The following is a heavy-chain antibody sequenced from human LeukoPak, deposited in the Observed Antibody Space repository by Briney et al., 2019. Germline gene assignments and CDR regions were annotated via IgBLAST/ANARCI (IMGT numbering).Heavy chain of an antibody. CDR2: ISGSGGST. Sequence: GGSLRLSCAASGFTFSSYAMSWVRQAPGKGLEWVSAISGSGGSTYYADSVKGRFTISRDNSKNTLYLQMNSLRAEDTAVYYCATSLVLRFLEWLLLGPEGFDYWGQGTLVTVSS. J-gene: IGHJ4*02. V-gene: IGHV3-23*01. CDR3: ATSLVLRFLEWLLLGPEGFDY. CDR1: GFTFSSYA. D-gene: IGHD3-3*01.